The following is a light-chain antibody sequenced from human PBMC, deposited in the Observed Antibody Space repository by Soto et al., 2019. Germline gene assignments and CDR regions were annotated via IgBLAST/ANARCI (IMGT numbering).Light chain of an antibody. CDR2: DAS. V-gene: IGKV3-11*01. J-gene: IGKJ4*01. CDR1: QSINFY. Sequence: DIVLTQSPATLSLSPGDRATPSCRASQSINFYLAWYQQKPGQSPRRLIYDASKRATGIPVRFSGSGSGTDFTLTITSLEPDDFAIYYCQQRSDWPPLTFGGGTKVEIK. CDR3: QQRSDWPPLT.